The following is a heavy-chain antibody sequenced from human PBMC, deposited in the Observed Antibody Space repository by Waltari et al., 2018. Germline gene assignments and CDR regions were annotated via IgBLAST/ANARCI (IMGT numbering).Heavy chain of an antibody. Sequence: QLQLQESGPGLVKPSETLSLTCTVSGGSIRSSRYYWGWIRQPPGRGLEWIGSISYSGSTYYNPSLKSRVTISVDTSKNQFSLKLSSVTAADTAVYYCARQTPDIVVVPAAFCFDYWGQGTLVTVSS. CDR1: GGSIRSSRYY. V-gene: IGHV4-39*01. J-gene: IGHJ4*02. CDR3: ARQTPDIVVVPAAFCFDY. D-gene: IGHD2-2*01. CDR2: ISYSGST.